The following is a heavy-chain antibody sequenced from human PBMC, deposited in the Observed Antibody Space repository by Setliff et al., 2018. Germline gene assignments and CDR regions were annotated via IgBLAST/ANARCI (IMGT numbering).Heavy chain of an antibody. D-gene: IGHD3-10*01. J-gene: IGHJ4*02. CDR1: GGSISSYF. CDR2: IYTSGST. V-gene: IGHV4-4*07. Sequence: SETLSLTCTISGGSISSYFWTWIRQPAGKGLEWIGRIYTSGSTNYNPSLKSRVTMSIDTSKNQFSLKLTSVTAADTAVYYCARDVGGEGYFDSWGQGTLVTVSS. CDR3: ARDVGGEGYFDS.